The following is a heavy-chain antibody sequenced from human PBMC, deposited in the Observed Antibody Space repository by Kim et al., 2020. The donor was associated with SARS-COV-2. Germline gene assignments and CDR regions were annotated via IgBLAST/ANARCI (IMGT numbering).Heavy chain of an antibody. Sequence: GGSLRLSCAASGFTFGDYAMHWVRQAPGKGLEWVSGISWNSGSIGYADSVKGRFTISRDNAKNSLYLQMNSLRAEDTALYYCAKCSSSWQEFDYWGQGTLVTVSS. V-gene: IGHV3-9*01. CDR3: AKCSSSWQEFDY. CDR1: GFTFGDYA. D-gene: IGHD6-13*01. CDR2: ISWNSGSI. J-gene: IGHJ4*02.